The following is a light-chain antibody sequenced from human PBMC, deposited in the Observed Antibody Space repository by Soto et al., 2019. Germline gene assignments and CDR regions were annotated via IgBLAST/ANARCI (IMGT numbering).Light chain of an antibody. Sequence: QSALTQPPSASGSPGQSVTISCTGTSSDVGGYNYVSWYQQHPGKAPKLMIYEVNKRPSGVPDRFSGSKSGNTASLTVSGLQADDDADYYCSSYGGSDNLVFGGGTKLTVL. CDR1: SSDVGGYNY. CDR2: EVN. J-gene: IGLJ2*01. V-gene: IGLV2-8*01. CDR3: SSYGGSDNLV.